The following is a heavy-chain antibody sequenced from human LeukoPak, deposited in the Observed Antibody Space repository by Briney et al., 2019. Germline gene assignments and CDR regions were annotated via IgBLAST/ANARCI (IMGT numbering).Heavy chain of an antibody. CDR3: ARMVIRAYCSGGSCYEHAFDA. J-gene: IGHJ3*01. V-gene: IGHV4-59*08. D-gene: IGHD2-15*01. Sequence: PSETLSLTCTVSGGSISTYYWSWIRQPPGKGLEWIGYIYHSGSTNQNPSLKSRVTISVDTSENQFSLKLTSVTAADTAVYYCARMVIRAYCSGGSCYEHAFDAWGQGTMVTVSS. CDR1: GGSISTYY. CDR2: IYHSGST.